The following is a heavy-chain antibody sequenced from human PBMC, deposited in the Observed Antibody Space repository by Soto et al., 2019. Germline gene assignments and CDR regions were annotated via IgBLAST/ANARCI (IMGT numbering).Heavy chain of an antibody. J-gene: IGHJ6*02. V-gene: IGHV1-69*13. Sequence: ASVKVSCKASGGTFSSYAISWVRQAPGQGLEWMGGIIPIFGTANYAQKFQGRVTITADESTSTAYMELSSLRSEDTAVYYCARAMVRGVIGHTMDVWGQGTTVTVSS. D-gene: IGHD3-10*01. CDR3: ARAMVRGVIGHTMDV. CDR1: GGTFSSYA. CDR2: IIPIFGTA.